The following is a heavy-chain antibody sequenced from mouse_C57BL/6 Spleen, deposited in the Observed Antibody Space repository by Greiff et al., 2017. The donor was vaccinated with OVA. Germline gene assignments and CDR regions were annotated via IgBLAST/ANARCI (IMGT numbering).Heavy chain of an antibody. CDR3: ARASINYYGSSYGAMDY. CDR2: IYPGDGDT. CDR1: GYAFSSSW. V-gene: IGHV1-82*01. Sequence: VQLQQSGPELVKPGASVKISCKASGYAFSSSWMNWVKQRPGKGLEWIGRIYPGDGDTNYNWKFKGKATLTADKSSSTAYMQLSSLTSEDSAVYFCARASINYYGSSYGAMDYWGQGTSVTVSS. J-gene: IGHJ4*01. D-gene: IGHD1-1*01.